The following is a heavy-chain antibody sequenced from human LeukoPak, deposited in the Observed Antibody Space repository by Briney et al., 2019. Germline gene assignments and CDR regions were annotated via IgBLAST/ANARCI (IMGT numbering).Heavy chain of an antibody. CDR1: GFTFSNYA. J-gene: IGHJ4*02. V-gene: IGHV3-11*01. CDR3: ARSRVIVPAAFDY. D-gene: IGHD2-2*01. Sequence: GGSLRLSCAASGFTFSNYAMSWIRQAPGKGLEWVSYISSSGSTIYYADSVKGRFTISRDNAKNSLYLQMNSLRAEDTAVYYCARSRVIVPAAFDYWGQGTLVTVSS. CDR2: ISSSGSTI.